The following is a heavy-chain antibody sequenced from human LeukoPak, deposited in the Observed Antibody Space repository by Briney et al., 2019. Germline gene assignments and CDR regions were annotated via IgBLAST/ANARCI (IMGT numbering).Heavy chain of an antibody. CDR3: ARDSQQWLDTPSYYYYGMDV. CDR1: GFTFSSYA. Sequence: GGSLRLSCAASGFTFSSYAMSWVRQAPGKGLEWVSAISGSGGSTYYADSVKGRFTISRDNSKNTLYLQMNSLRAEDTAVYYCARDSQQWLDTPSYYYYGMDVWGQGTTVTVSS. J-gene: IGHJ6*02. CDR2: ISGSGGST. D-gene: IGHD6-19*01. V-gene: IGHV3-23*01.